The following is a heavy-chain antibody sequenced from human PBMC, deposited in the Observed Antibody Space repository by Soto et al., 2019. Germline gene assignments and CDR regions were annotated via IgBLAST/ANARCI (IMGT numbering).Heavy chain of an antibody. Sequence: PSETLSLTCTVSGGSISSNSHYWGWIRQPPGKGLEWIGSIYYSGNTYYNSSLKSRVTISVDTSQNQFSLKLSSVTAAGQAVYFCASHYSDSSVCPPGDYWGPGPLVPAS. CDR3: ASHYSDSSVCPPGDY. CDR1: GGSISSNSHY. CDR2: IYYSGNT. D-gene: IGHD3-22*01. J-gene: IGHJ4*02. V-gene: IGHV4-39*01.